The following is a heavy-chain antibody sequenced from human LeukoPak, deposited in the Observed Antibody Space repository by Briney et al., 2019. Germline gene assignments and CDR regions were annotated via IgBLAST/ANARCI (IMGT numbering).Heavy chain of an antibody. CDR3: ARDQKNYYYMDV. J-gene: IGHJ6*03. CDR2: INWNGGST. V-gene: IGHV3-20*04. Sequence: GGSLRLSCAASGFTFDDYGMSWVRHAPGKGLEWVSGINWNGGSTGYADSVKGRFTISRDNAKNSLYLQMNSLRAEDTALYYCARDQKNYYYMDVWGKGTTVTVSS. CDR1: GFTFDDYG.